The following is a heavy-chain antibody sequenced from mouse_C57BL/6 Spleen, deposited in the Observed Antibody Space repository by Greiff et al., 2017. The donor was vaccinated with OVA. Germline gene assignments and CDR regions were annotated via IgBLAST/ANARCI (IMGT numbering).Heavy chain of an antibody. CDR3: ARATTGGYAMDY. CDR2: IYPGDGDT. J-gene: IGHJ4*01. V-gene: IGHV1-82*01. Sequence: VKLMESGPELVKPGASVKISCKASGYAFSSSWMNWVKQRPGKGLEWIGRIYPGDGDTNYNGKFKGKATLTADKSSSTAYMQLSSLTSEDSAVYFCARATTGGYAMDYWGQGTSVTVSS. CDR1: GYAFSSSW. D-gene: IGHD1-1*01.